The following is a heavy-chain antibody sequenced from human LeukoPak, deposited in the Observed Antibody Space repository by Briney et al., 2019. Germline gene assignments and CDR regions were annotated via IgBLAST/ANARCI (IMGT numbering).Heavy chain of an antibody. J-gene: IGHJ5*02. Sequence: GGSLRLSCAASGFTFSRSGMNWVRQAPGKGLEWVSYISSSSTIYYADSVKGRFTISRDNAKNSLYLQMNSLRAEDTAVYYCATSNNDYGDYYPPGDLWGQGTLVTVSS. CDR2: ISSSSTI. V-gene: IGHV3-48*04. CDR3: ATSNNDYGDYYPPGDL. D-gene: IGHD4-17*01. CDR1: GFTFSRSG.